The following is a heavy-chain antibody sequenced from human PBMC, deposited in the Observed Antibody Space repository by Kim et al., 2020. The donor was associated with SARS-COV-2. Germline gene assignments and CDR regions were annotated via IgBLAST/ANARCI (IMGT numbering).Heavy chain of an antibody. CDR3: ARHPPWAADKGGFDP. Sequence: SETLSLTCSVSGGSVSSRTYFWAWILQPPGKGLEWIGSFLYTASTYYNPSLKSRVSMSADTAKNQFSLRLTSVTAADTAVYYCARHPPWAADKGGFDPWG. CDR1: GGSVSSRTYF. J-gene: IGHJ5*02. D-gene: IGHD6-13*01. V-gene: IGHV4-39*01. CDR2: FLYTAST.